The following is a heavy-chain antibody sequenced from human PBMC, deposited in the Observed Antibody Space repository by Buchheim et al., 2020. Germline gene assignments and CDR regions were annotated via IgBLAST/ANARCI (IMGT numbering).Heavy chain of an antibody. CDR1: GGSICSGGYY. CDR3: ARADIGVVVAAPRPLGFDP. J-gene: IGHJ5*02. D-gene: IGHD2-15*01. CDR2: IYYSGSH. Sequence: QVQLQESGPGLVKPSQTLSLTCTVSGGSICSGGYYWSWIRQHPGKGLEWIGYIYYSGSHYYNPSLKSRSTISVDTSKHHFLLKLSSVTAAETAVYYCARADIGVVVAAPRPLGFDPWGQGTL. V-gene: IGHV4-31*03.